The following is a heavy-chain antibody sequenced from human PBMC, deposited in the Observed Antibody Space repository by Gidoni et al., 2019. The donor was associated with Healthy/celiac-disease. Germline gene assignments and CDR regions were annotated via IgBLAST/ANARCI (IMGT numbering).Heavy chain of an antibody. CDR1: GGSISSGSYY. J-gene: IGHJ4*02. V-gene: IGHV4-61*02. Sequence: QVQLQESGPGLVKPSQTLSLTCTVSGGSISSGSYYWSWIRQPAGKGLEWIGRIYTSGSTNYNPSLKSRVTISVDTSKNQFSLKLSSVTAADTAVYYCARETVTTDYMMDYWGQGTLVTVSS. CDR2: IYTSGST. D-gene: IGHD4-17*01. CDR3: ARETVTTDYMMDY.